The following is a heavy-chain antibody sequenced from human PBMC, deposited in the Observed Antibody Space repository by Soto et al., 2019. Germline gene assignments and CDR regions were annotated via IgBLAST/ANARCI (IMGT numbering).Heavy chain of an antibody. V-gene: IGHV4-59*01. CDR1: GGSISSYY. CDR2: IYYSGST. J-gene: IGHJ3*02. Sequence: SETLSLTCTVSGGSISSYYWSWIRQPPGKGLEWIGYIYYSGSTNYNPSLKSRVTVSVDTSKNQFSLKLSSVTAADTAVYYCARDRYCSGGSCYYDAFDIWGQGTMVTVSS. D-gene: IGHD2-15*01. CDR3: ARDRYCSGGSCYYDAFDI.